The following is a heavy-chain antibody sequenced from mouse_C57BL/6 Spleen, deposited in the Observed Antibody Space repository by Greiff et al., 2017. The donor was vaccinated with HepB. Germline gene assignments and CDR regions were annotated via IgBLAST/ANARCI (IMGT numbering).Heavy chain of an antibody. D-gene: IGHD1-1*01. J-gene: IGHJ3*01. CDR1: GYSFTGYY. CDR3: ARSQGSSSVAY. CDR2: INPSTGGT. V-gene: IGHV1-42*01. Sequence: EVQLQQSGPELVKPGASVKISCKASGYSFTGYYMNWVKQSPEKSLEWIGEINPSTGGTTYNQKFKAKATLTVDKSSSTAYMQLKSLTSEDSAVDYCARSQGSSSVAYWGQGTLVTVSA.